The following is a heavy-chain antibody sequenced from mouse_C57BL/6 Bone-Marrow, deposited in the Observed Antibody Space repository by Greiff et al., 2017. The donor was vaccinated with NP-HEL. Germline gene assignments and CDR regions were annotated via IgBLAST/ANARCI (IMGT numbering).Heavy chain of an antibody. CDR2: ISNLAYSI. D-gene: IGHD2-10*01. J-gene: IGHJ4*01. Sequence: VQLKESGGGLVQPGGSLKLSCAASGFTFSDYGMAWVRQAPRKGPEWVAFISNLAYSIYYADTVTGRFTISRENAKNTLYLEMSSLRSEDTAMYYCARQSYYGYYAMDYWGQGTSVTVSS. V-gene: IGHV5-15*01. CDR3: ARQSYYGYYAMDY. CDR1: GFTFSDYG.